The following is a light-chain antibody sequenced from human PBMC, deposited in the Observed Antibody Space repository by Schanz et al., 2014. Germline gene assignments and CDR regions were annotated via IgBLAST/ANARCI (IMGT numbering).Light chain of an antibody. J-gene: IGLJ3*02. CDR3: AAWDGSLSGWV. Sequence: QSVLTQPPSAFGTPGQRVTISCSGSSSNIGSNYVYWYQQLPGSAPKLLIYSNNQRPSGVPDRFSGSKSGTSASLAISGLRSEDEADYYCAAWDGSLSGWVFGGGTKLTVL. V-gene: IGLV1-47*02. CDR2: SNN. CDR1: SSNIGSNY.